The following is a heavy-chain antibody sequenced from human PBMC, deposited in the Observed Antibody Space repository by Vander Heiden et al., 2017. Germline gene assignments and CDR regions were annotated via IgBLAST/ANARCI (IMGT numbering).Heavy chain of an antibody. CDR2: ISWNSGSI. Sequence: EVQLVESGGGLVQPGRSLRLSCAASGFTFDDYAMHWVRQAPGKGLEWVSGISWNSGSIGYADSVKGRFTISRDNAKNSLYLQMNSLRAEDTALYYCAKVMGLPYYYYGMDVWGQGTTVTVSS. J-gene: IGHJ6*02. V-gene: IGHV3-9*01. CDR3: AKVMGLPYYYYGMDV. D-gene: IGHD5-12*01. CDR1: GFTFDDYA.